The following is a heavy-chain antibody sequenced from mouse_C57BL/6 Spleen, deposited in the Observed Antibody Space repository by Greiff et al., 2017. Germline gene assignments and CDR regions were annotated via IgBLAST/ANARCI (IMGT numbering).Heavy chain of an antibody. CDR2: INTSNGGT. D-gene: IGHD1-1*01. CDR1: GYTFTSYW. Sequence: VQLQQPGTELVKPGASVKLSCTASGYTFTSYWMHWVQQRPGQGLEWVGNINTSNGGTNYTEKFKSQAPLTVDKSSSTAYMQLSSLTSEDSAVYYCARYYGSRWYFDDWGTGTTGTVSS. J-gene: IGHJ1*03. V-gene: IGHV1-53*01. CDR3: ARYYGSRWYFDD.